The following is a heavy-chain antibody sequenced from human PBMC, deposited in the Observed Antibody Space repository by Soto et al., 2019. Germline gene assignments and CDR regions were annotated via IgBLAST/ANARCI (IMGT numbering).Heavy chain of an antibody. CDR1: GYTFTSYA. CDR3: ARGTCSGGSCYSFHFDY. CDR2: INAGNGNT. V-gene: IGHV1-3*01. J-gene: IGHJ4*02. D-gene: IGHD2-15*01. Sequence: QVQLVQSGAEVKKPGASVKVSCEASGYTFTSYAMHWVRQAPGQRLEWMGWINAGNGNTIYSQKFRARVTITRDTSASTAYMELSSLRSEDTAVYYCARGTCSGGSCYSFHFDYWGQGTLVTVSS.